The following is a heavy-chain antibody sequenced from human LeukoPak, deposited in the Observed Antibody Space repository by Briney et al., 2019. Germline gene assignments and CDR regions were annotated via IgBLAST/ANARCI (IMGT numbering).Heavy chain of an antibody. D-gene: IGHD3-3*01. V-gene: IGHV3-23*01. J-gene: IGHJ4*02. Sequence: GGSLRLSCAASGFTFSSYATSWVRQAPGKGLEWVSAISGSGGSTYYADSVKGRFTISRDNSKNTLYLQMNSLRAEDTAVYYCAKPPRGEVLRFLEWSDWGQGTLVTVSS. CDR1: GFTFSSYA. CDR3: AKPPRGEVLRFLEWSD. CDR2: ISGSGGST.